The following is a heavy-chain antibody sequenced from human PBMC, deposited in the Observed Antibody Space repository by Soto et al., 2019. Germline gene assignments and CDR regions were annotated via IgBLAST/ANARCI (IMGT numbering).Heavy chain of an antibody. CDR3: ARDLRYFDWAALNYYYYYGMDV. CDR1: GFTFSSYW. D-gene: IGHD3-9*01. CDR2: INSDGSST. V-gene: IGHV3-74*01. Sequence: GGSLRLSCAASGFTFSSYWMHWVRQAPGKGLVWVSRINSDGSSTRYADSVKGRFTISRDNAKNTLYLQMNSLRAEDTAVYYCARDLRYFDWAALNYYYYYGMDVWGQGTTVTVSS. J-gene: IGHJ6*02.